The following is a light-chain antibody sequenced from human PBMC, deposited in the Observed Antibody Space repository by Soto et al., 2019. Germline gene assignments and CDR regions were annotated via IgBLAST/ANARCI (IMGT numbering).Light chain of an antibody. CDR2: LNSDGSH. CDR3: QTWGTGVV. V-gene: IGLV4-69*01. Sequence: QSVLTQSPSASASLGASVKLTCTLSSGHSSYAIAWHQQQPEKGPRYLMKLNSDGSHSKGDGIPDRFSGSSSGAERYLTISSLQSEDGADYYCQTWGTGVVFGGGTKVTVL. CDR1: SGHSSYA. J-gene: IGLJ2*01.